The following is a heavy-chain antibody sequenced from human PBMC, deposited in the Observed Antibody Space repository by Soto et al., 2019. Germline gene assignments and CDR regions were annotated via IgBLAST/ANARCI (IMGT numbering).Heavy chain of an antibody. CDR2: IKSRADGGTK. Sequence: GGSLRLSCAASGFTFSHAWMSWVRQAPGKGLEWVGRIKSRADGGTKDYGAPVRGRFTISRDDSENMLYLQMNSLKTEDTAVYYCAKGEIGERDWGQGTLVTVS. V-gene: IGHV3-15*01. CDR3: AKGEIGERD. J-gene: IGHJ4*02. CDR1: GFTFSHAW. D-gene: IGHD3-16*01.